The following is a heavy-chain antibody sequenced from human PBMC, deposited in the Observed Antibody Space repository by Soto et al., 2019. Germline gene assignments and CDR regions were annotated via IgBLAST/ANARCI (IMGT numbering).Heavy chain of an antibody. CDR2: ISWDGGST. V-gene: IGHV3-43*01. J-gene: IGHJ4*02. Sequence: GGSLRLSCAASGFTFDDYTMHWVRQAPGKGLEWVSLISWDGGSTYYADSVKGRFTISRDNSKNSLYLQMNSLRTEDTALYYCAKDNRGGGNWFDYWGQGTLVTVSS. CDR3: AKDNRGGGNWFDY. CDR1: GFTFDDYT. D-gene: IGHD2-15*01.